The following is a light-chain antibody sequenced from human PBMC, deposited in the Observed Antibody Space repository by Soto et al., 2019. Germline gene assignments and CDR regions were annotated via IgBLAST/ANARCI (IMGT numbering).Light chain of an antibody. CDR2: GAS. CDR1: QSVSNN. V-gene: IGKV3-15*01. J-gene: IGKJ1*01. Sequence: EIVMTQSPATLSVSPGERATLSCRASQSVSNNLAWYQQKPGQAPRLLIYGASTRATGIPARFSASGSGKEFTLTISSLLSEDFAVYYCQQYNNWPRTFGQGTKVEIK. CDR3: QQYNNWPRT.